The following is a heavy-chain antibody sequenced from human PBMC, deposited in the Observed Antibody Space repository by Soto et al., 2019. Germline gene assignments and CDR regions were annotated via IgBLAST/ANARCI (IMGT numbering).Heavy chain of an antibody. CDR3: AKAPHRYYYYYMDV. CDR1: GFTFDDYA. J-gene: IGHJ6*03. V-gene: IGHV3-9*01. CDR2: ISWNSGSI. Sequence: GGSLRLSCAASGFTFDDYAMHWVRQAPGKGLEWVSGISWNSGSIGYADSVKGRFTISRDNAKNSLYLQMNSLRAEDTALYYCAKAPHRYYYYYMDVWGKGTTVTVSS.